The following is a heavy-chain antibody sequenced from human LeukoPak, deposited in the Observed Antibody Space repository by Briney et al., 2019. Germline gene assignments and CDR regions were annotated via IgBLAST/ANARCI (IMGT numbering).Heavy chain of an antibody. CDR3: ARGRILEYSDFWSVYYADWFAP. V-gene: IGHV4-39*07. CDR2: SYDSGSS. D-gene: IGHD3-3*01. Sequence: SGTLCLTCTASGVSISSSSYYWVWLRQPPGKGREWIGSSYDSGSSYYDPALKSLITISVNMSKNLFSLMLSSRTAAAAAVYYRARGRILEYSDFWSVYYADWFAPWGQGTLVPVSP. J-gene: IGHJ5*02. CDR1: GVSISSSSYY.